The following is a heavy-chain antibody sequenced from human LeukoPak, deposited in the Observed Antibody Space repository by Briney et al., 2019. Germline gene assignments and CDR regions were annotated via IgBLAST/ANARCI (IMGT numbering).Heavy chain of an antibody. V-gene: IGHV4-39*07. CDR1: GGSISSSSYY. D-gene: IGHD2-15*01. J-gene: IGHJ6*02. CDR3: ARGGCSGGSCYLYYYYGMDV. CDR2: IYYSGST. Sequence: SETLSLTCTVSGGSISSSSYYWGWIRQPPGKGLEWIGSIYYSGSTYYNPSLKSRVTISVDTSKKQFSLKLSSVTAADTAVYYCARGGCSGGSCYLYYYYGMDVWGQGTTVTVSS.